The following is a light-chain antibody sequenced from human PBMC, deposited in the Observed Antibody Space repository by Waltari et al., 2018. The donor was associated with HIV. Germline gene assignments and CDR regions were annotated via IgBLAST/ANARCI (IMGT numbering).Light chain of an antibody. V-gene: IGLV3-21*04. CDR2: YDS. CDR1: SIGTKN. J-gene: IGLJ2*01. CDR3: QVWDSGTDHVI. Sequence: SYVLTQPPSVSVAPGKTATITCGGDSIGTKNVHWCQQKPGQAPVLVIYYDSARPSGIPDRFSGSNFGNTATLTISRVEAGDEADYYCQVWDSGTDHVIFGGGTKLTVL.